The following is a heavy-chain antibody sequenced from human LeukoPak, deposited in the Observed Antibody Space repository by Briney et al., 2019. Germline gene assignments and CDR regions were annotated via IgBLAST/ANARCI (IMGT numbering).Heavy chain of an antibody. CDR3: AKDIARGRPSYMPVFDY. Sequence: GGSLRLSCSASGFTFDDYAMHWVRQAPGKGLEWVSLISWDGDRTYYADSVRGRFTISRDNSKNSLYLQMNSLRPEDTALYYCAKDIARGRPSYMPVFDYWGQGTLVTVSS. D-gene: IGHD2-2*01. CDR2: ISWDGDRT. CDR1: GFTFDDYA. V-gene: IGHV3-43D*03. J-gene: IGHJ4*02.